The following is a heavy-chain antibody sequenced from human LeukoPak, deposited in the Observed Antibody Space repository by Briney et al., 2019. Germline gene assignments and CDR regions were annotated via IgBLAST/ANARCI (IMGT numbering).Heavy chain of an antibody. J-gene: IGHJ3*02. D-gene: IGHD3-3*01. Sequence: KPSETLSLTCTVSGYSISSGYYWGWIRQPPGKGLEWIGSIYHSGSTYYNPSLKSRVTLSVDTSKNQFSLNLSSVTAADTALYYCARGRPDSIDFWSAYSDALDIWGEGTRVTVSS. CDR1: GYSISSGYY. V-gene: IGHV4-38-2*02. CDR3: ARGRPDSIDFWSAYSDALDI. CDR2: IYHSGST.